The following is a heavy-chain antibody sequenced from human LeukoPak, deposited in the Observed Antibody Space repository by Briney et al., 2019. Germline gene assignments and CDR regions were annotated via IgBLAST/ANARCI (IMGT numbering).Heavy chain of an antibody. V-gene: IGHV3-21*04. CDR1: GFSFSNYS. CDR3: ATLATHDSSGYPRGAFDI. J-gene: IGHJ3*02. CDR2: ISSSSTYI. Sequence: PGGSLRLSCAASGFSFSNYSMYWVRQAPGKGLEWVSSISSSSTYIYYTESVKGRFTISRDNAKNSLFLQMNSLRAEDMALYYCATLATHDSSGYPRGAFDIWGQGTMVTVSS. D-gene: IGHD3-22*01.